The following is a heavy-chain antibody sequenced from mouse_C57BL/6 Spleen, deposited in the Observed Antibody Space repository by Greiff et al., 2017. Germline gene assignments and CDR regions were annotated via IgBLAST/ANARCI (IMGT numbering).Heavy chain of an antibody. Sequence: VKLVESGAELVRPGASVKLSCKASGYTFTDYYINWVKQRPGQGLEWIARIYPGSGNTYYNEKFKGKATLTAEKSSSTAYMQLSSLTSEDSAVYFCARPSNWDVGYFDYWGQGTTLTVSS. CDR2: IYPGSGNT. J-gene: IGHJ2*01. D-gene: IGHD4-1*01. CDR3: ARPSNWDVGYFDY. CDR1: GYTFTDYY. V-gene: IGHV1-76*01.